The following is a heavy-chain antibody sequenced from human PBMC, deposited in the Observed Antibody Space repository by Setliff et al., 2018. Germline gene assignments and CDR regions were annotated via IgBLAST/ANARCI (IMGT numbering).Heavy chain of an antibody. V-gene: IGHV3-49*04. CDR1: GFTFSGYS. Sequence: PGGSLRLSCAASGFTFSGYSMNWVRQAPGKGLEWVGFIRSKAYGGTTEYAASVKGRFTISRDDSKSIAYLQMNSLKTEDTAVYYCTGHYHEYCGGDCYPPFFDYWGQGTLVTVSS. CDR2: IRSKAYGGTT. D-gene: IGHD2-21*02. CDR3: TGHYHEYCGGDCYPPFFDY. J-gene: IGHJ4*02.